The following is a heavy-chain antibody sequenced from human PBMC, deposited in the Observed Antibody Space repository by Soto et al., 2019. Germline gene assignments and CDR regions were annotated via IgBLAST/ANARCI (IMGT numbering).Heavy chain of an antibody. V-gene: IGHV3-23*01. J-gene: IGHJ4*02. D-gene: IGHD5-18*01. Sequence: EVQLLESGGGLVQPGGSLRLSCAASGFTFSTYAMNWVRQAPGKGLEWVSAISPSGGSTYYAESVKGRFTISRDNSKNTLFLQLSSLTAEDTAVYYCAKDRDLWDSTMATDCWGQGTLVSLSS. CDR1: GFTFSTYA. CDR2: ISPSGGST. CDR3: AKDRDLWDSTMATDC.